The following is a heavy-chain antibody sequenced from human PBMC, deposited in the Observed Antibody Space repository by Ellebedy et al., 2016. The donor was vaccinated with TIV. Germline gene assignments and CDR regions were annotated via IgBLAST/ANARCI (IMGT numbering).Heavy chain of an antibody. V-gene: IGHV4-31*03. Sequence: SETLSLXCTVSGGSISSGGYYWSWIRQHPGKGLEWIGYIYYSGSTYYNPSLKSRVTISVDTSKNQFSLKLRSVTAADTAVYYCARVAVPAAVAVPNWFDPWGQGTLVTVSS. D-gene: IGHD2-2*01. CDR2: IYYSGST. CDR1: GGSISSGGYY. J-gene: IGHJ5*02. CDR3: ARVAVPAAVAVPNWFDP.